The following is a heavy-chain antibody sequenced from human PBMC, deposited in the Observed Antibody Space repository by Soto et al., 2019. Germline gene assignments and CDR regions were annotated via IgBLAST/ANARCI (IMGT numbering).Heavy chain of an antibody. D-gene: IGHD5-12*01. CDR2: ISYDGSNN. J-gene: IGHJ4*02. Sequence: QVQLVESGGGVVQPGRSLRLSCAASGFTFSSYGMHWVRQAPGKGLEWVAVISYDGSNNYYADSVKGRFTISRDNSKNTLYLQMNSLRAEDTAVYYCAKGGYSGYDPYKCGFDYWGQGALVAVSS. CDR1: GFTFSSYG. V-gene: IGHV3-30*18. CDR3: AKGGYSGYDPYKCGFDY.